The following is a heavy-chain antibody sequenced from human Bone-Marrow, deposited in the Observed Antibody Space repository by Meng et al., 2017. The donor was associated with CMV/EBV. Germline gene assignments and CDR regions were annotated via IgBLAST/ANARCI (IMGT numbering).Heavy chain of an antibody. J-gene: IGHJ6*02. CDR2: IYYSGST. CDR1: GGSVSSGSYY. D-gene: IGHD2-2*01. CDR3: ARDLVYCSSTSCRSYGMDV. Sequence: SETLSLTCTVSGGSVSSGSYYWSWIRQPPGKGLEWIGYIYYSGSTNYNPSLKSRVTISVDTSKNQFSLKLSSVTAADTAVYYCARDLVYCSSTSCRSYGMDVCGQGTTVTVSS. V-gene: IGHV4-61*01.